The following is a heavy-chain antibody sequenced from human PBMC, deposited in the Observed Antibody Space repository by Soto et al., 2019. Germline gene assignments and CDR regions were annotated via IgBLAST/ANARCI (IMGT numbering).Heavy chain of an antibody. V-gene: IGHV3-30-3*01. CDR3: ARGGGFCGGDCYKGGIDY. CDR2: ISDDGSDK. CDR1: GFPFSPYT. J-gene: IGHJ4*02. Sequence: QVQLVESGGGVVQPGRSLRLSCAASGFPFSPYTMHWVRQAPGRGLEWVAVISDDGSDKYYADSVKGRITISRENSKNTLYLQMNSLRAEDTAVYYCARGGGFCGGDCYKGGIDYWGQGTLVTVSS. D-gene: IGHD2-21*02.